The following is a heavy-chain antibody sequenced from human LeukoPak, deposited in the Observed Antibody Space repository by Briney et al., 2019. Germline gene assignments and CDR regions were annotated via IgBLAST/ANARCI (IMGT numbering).Heavy chain of an antibody. CDR3: AKLGFDSSGSHTLFDY. V-gene: IGHV3-30*18. Sequence: GGSLRLSCAASGFTFSNFGMHWVRQAPGKGLEWVAVISSDGNDKYYTDSVQGRFTISRDNSKNTLHLQMNSLRAEDTAVYYCAKLGFDSSGSHTLFDYWGQGTQVTVSS. J-gene: IGHJ4*02. D-gene: IGHD3-22*01. CDR2: ISSDGNDK. CDR1: GFTFSNFG.